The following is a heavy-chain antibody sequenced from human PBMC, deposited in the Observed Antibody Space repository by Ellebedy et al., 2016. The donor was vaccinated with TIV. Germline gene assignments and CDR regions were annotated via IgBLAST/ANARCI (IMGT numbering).Heavy chain of an antibody. D-gene: IGHD2-21*02. V-gene: IGHV4-39*01. Sequence: MPSETLSLTCTVSGGSISSYYWGWIRQPPGKGLEWIGSIYYSGSTYYNPSLKSRVTISVDTSKNQFSLKLSSVTAADTAVYYCARRRVVTTFDYWGQGTLVTVSS. CDR2: IYYSGST. CDR3: ARRRVVTTFDY. J-gene: IGHJ4*02. CDR1: GGSISSYY.